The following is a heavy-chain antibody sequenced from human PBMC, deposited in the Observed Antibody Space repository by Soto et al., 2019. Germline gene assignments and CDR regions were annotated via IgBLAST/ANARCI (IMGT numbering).Heavy chain of an antibody. CDR2: IDPSDSYV. Sequence: RGESLKISCQASGYSFTAYWITWVRQMPGKGLEWMATIDPSDSYVDYSPSFRGHVTFSVDRSITTVYLQWNSLKASDSAMYFCTRRASSSFYHFDFWGQGALVTVS. J-gene: IGHJ4*02. CDR1: GYSFTAYW. V-gene: IGHV5-10-1*01. D-gene: IGHD2-2*01. CDR3: TRRASSSFYHFDF.